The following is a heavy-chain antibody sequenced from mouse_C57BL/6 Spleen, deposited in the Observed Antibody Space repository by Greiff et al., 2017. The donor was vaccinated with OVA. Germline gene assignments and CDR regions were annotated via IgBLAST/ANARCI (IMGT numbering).Heavy chain of an antibody. V-gene: IGHV1-59*01. CDR3: AKAAITTAVGGYFDV. Sequence: QVQLKQPGAELVRPGTSVKLSCKASGYTFTSYWMHWVKQRPGQGLEWIGVIDPSDSYTNYNQKFKGKATLTVDTSSSTAYMQLSSLTSEDSAVYYCAKAAITTAVGGYFDVWGTGTTVTVSS. D-gene: IGHD1-1*01. CDR2: IDPSDSYT. CDR1: GYTFTSYW. J-gene: IGHJ1*03.